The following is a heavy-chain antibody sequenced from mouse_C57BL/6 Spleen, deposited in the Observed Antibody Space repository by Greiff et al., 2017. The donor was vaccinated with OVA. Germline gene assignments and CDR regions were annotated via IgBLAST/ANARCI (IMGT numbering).Heavy chain of an antibody. V-gene: IGHV5-9*01. D-gene: IGHD2-5*01. J-gene: IGHJ2*01. CDR2: ISGGGGNT. CDR1: GFTFSSYT. CDR3: ARHPPYYSILYYFDY. Sequence: EVHLVESGGGLVKPGGSLKLSCAASGFTFSSYTMSWVRQTPEKRLEWVATISGGGGNTYYPDSVKGRFTISRDNAKNTLYLQMSSLRSEDTALYYCARHPPYYSILYYFDYWGQGTTLTVSS.